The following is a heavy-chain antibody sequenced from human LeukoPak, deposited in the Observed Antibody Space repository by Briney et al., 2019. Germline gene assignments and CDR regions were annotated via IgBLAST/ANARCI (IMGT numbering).Heavy chain of an antibody. CDR2: ISYDGSGINK. Sequence: GGSLRLSCAASGFTFSSYAMHWVRQAPGKGLEWVAVISYDGSGINKYYADSVKGRFTISRDNSKNTLYLQMNSLRAEDTAVYYCARSIPRGRSIVVVNHYFDYWGQGTLVTVSS. CDR1: GFTFSSYA. J-gene: IGHJ4*02. V-gene: IGHV3-30*04. CDR3: ARSIPRGRSIVVVNHYFDY. D-gene: IGHD3-22*01.